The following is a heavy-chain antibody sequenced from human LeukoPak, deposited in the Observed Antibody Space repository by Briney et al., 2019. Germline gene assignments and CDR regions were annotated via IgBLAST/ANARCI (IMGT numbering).Heavy chain of an antibody. J-gene: IGHJ6*03. CDR2: FFDNGDT. D-gene: IGHD2-21*02. V-gene: IGHV4-39*01. CDR1: GGSISSPPFL. Sequence: PSVTLSLTCSVSGGSISSPPFLWGWIRQPPGKGLEWIGRFFDNGDTDYNPSLKSRVTISIDMSKNQFSLKLSSVTAADTAVYYCARGRGIVVVTVEYPYMDIWGNGTTVTVSS. CDR3: ARGRGIVVVTVEYPYMDI.